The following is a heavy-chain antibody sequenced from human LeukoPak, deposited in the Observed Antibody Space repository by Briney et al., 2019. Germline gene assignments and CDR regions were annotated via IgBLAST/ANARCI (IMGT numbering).Heavy chain of an antibody. CDR1: GGTFSSYA. J-gene: IGHJ4*02. D-gene: IGHD2-2*01. CDR2: IIPIFGTA. CDR3: ASGYCSSISCYAMGFDY. Sequence: GASVKVSCKASGGTFSSYAISWVRQAPGQGLEWMGGIIPIFGTANYAQKFQGRVTITADESTSTAYMELSSLRSEDTAVYYCASGYCSSISCYAMGFDYWGQGTLVTVSS. V-gene: IGHV1-69*13.